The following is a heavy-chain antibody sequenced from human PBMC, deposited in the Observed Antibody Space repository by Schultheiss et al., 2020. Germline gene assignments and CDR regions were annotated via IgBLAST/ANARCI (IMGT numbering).Heavy chain of an antibody. CDR3: LKYYDSSGFPTFFDF. D-gene: IGHD3-22*01. V-gene: IGHV3-23*01. Sequence: GGSLRLSCVASGFTFSTFAMSWVRQAPGKRLEWVSAISASGGSTYYADSVKGRFTISRDNSKSTLYLQINSLRAEDTAVYYCLKYYDSSGFPTFFDFWGQGTLVTVSS. CDR2: ISASGGST. CDR1: GFTFSTFA. J-gene: IGHJ4*02.